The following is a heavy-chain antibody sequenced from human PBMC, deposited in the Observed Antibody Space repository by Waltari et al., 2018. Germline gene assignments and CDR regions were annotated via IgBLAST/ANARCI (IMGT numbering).Heavy chain of an antibody. D-gene: IGHD3-22*01. CDR3: ALLAYYYDSSGYYRSDP. Sequence: QVQLVQSGAEVKKPGASVKVSCKASGYTFTSYDLNWVRQAHGQGLEWMGWENPKRGTTVYAQKGQGRVTMTRNTSISTSYMELSSQRSEDTSVYYCALLAYYYDSSGYYRSDPWGQGTLVTVSS. J-gene: IGHJ5*02. V-gene: IGHV1-8*01. CDR2: ENPKRGTT. CDR1: GYTFTSYD.